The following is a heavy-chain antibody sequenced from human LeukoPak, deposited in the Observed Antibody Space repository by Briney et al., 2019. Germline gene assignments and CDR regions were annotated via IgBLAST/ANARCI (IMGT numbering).Heavy chain of an antibody. J-gene: IGHJ4*02. Sequence: PGESLKISCKGSGYSFTSYWIGWVRQMPGKGLEWMGIIYPGDSDPRYSPSFQGQVTISADKSISTAYLQWSRLKASDTAMYYCARSGHYCSGGRCYEFDYWGQGTLVTVSS. CDR1: GYSFTSYW. CDR2: IYPGDSDP. D-gene: IGHD2-15*01. V-gene: IGHV5-51*01. CDR3: ARSGHYCSGGRCYEFDY.